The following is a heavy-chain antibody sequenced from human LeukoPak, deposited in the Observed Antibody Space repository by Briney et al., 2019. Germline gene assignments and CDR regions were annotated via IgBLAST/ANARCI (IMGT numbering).Heavy chain of an antibody. D-gene: IGHD2-2*01. J-gene: IGHJ4*02. V-gene: IGHV3-30-3*01. CDR3: ARDHILFCATTSCYPGGY. CDR2: ISYDGSNE. CDR1: GGTFSSYA. Sequence: SCKASGGTFSSYAMHWVRQAPGKGLEWVALISYDGSNEYYADSVKGRFTISRDNSKNTLYLQMHSLRAEDTAFYYCARDHILFCATTSCYPGGYWGQGTLVTVSS.